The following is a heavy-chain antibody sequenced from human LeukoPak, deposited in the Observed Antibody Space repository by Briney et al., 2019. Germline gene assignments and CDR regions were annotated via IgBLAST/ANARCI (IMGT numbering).Heavy chain of an antibody. D-gene: IGHD3-9*01. J-gene: IGHJ4*02. CDR1: GFTFSSYA. V-gene: IGHV3-30*04. CDR2: ISYDGNNK. CDR3: ASLWATGSFTEY. Sequence: GGSLRLSCAASGFTFSSYAMHWVRQAPGKGLEWVAVISYDGNNKIYADSVKGRFTISRDNSKNTLYLQMNSLRAEDTAMYYYASLWATGSFTEYWGQGTLVTVSS.